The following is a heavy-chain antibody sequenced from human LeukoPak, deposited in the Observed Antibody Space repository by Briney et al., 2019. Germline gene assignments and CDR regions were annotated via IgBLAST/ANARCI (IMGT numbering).Heavy chain of an antibody. CDR3: ARELH. CDR2: LYSGGTT. J-gene: IGHJ4*02. CDR1: GFTVSSNY. D-gene: IGHD1-26*01. Sequence: GGSLRLSCAASGFTVSSNYMTWVRQAPGEGLEWVSVLYSGGTTNYADSVKGRFTISRDNSKNTLYLLMNSLRPEDTAVYYCARELHWGQGTLVTVSS. V-gene: IGHV3-66*02.